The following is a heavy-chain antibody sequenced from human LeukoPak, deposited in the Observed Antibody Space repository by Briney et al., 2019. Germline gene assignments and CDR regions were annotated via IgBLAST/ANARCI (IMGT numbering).Heavy chain of an antibody. V-gene: IGHV3-73*01. J-gene: IGHJ5*02. CDR3: TKDSGTYNWLDP. CDR2: IDRKVKGYAT. CDR1: GFIFGDSA. D-gene: IGHD1-26*01. Sequence: GGSLRLSCAGSGFIFGDSAIHWVRQDSGKGLEWVGLIDRKVKGYATAFAASVKGRFTISRDDSQNTAFLHMDTMKTEDTALYYCTKDSGTYNWLDPWGQGTLVTVSS.